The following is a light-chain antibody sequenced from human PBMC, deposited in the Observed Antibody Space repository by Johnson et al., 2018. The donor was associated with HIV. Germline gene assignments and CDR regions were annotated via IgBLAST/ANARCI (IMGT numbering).Light chain of an antibody. V-gene: IGLV1-51*02. J-gene: IGLJ1*01. CDR3: GTWDSSLSEGV. Sequence: QSVLTQPPSVSAAPGQRVTISCSGSSFNIGINFVSWYQQVPGTAPKLLICESNKRPSGIPDRFSGSKSGASATLGITGLQTGDEAAYYCGTWDSSLSEGVFGTGTKVTVL. CDR2: ESN. CDR1: SFNIGINF.